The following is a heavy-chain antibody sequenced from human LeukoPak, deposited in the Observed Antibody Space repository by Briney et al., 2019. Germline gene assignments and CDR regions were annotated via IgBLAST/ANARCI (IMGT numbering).Heavy chain of an antibody. V-gene: IGHV1-8*01. D-gene: IGHD5-12*01. Sequence: ASVRVSCKASGYTFTGYDINWVRQASGQGLEWMGWMNPNTGDTGYAQKFQGRITITRDTSIDTAYMELSDLRSEDTALYYCTRGSLSGSSRDYWGQGTRVTVSS. CDR2: MNPNTGDT. CDR3: TRGSLSGSSRDY. CDR1: GYTFTGYD. J-gene: IGHJ4*02.